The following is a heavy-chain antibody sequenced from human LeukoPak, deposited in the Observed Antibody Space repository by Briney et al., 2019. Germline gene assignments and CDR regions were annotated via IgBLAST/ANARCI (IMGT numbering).Heavy chain of an antibody. CDR2: INHSGST. Sequence: GSLRLPCAASGFTFSSYWMSWIRQPPGKGLEWIGEINHSGSTNYNPSLKSRVTISVDTSKNQFSLKLSSVTAADTAVYYCARGPDDFWSGYYTGWIDYWGQGTLVTVSS. CDR1: GFTFSSYW. V-gene: IGHV4-34*01. D-gene: IGHD3-3*01. J-gene: IGHJ4*02. CDR3: ARGPDDFWSGYYTGWIDY.